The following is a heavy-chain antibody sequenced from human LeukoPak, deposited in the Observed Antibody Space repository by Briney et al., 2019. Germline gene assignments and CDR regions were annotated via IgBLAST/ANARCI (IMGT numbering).Heavy chain of an antibody. V-gene: IGHV3-23*01. CDR1: GFTFTSYA. D-gene: IGHD1-1*01. Sequence: QSGGSLRLSCAASGFTFTSYAMSWIRQAPGKGLEGFAAINRGGENTYYAASVKGRFTISRDNSKNTLYLQMNSLRAEDTATYYCAKPRAMTTGVGRYFDLWGRGTLVTVSS. J-gene: IGHJ2*01. CDR2: INRGGENT. CDR3: AKPRAMTTGVGRYFDL.